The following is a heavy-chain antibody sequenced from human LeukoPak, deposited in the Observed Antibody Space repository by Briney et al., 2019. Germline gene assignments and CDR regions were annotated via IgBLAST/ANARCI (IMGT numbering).Heavy chain of an antibody. Sequence: GGSLRLSCTASGFIFGDYAMSWFRQAPGKVLEWVAFIRSKPYGGTTEYAASVNGRFTISRDDSKSIAYLQMNSLKTEDTAMYYCSRGWDPFQYWGQGTLVTVSS. CDR2: IRSKPYGGTT. CDR1: GFIFGDYA. CDR3: SRGWDPFQY. D-gene: IGHD1-26*01. V-gene: IGHV3-49*03. J-gene: IGHJ4*02.